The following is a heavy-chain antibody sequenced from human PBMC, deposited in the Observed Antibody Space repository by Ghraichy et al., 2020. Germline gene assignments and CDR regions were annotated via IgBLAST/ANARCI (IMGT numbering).Heavy chain of an antibody. CDR3: AKDRDSSSWFLVDIIPLAGFDY. J-gene: IGHJ4*02. Sequence: GGSLRLSCAASGFTFSGYAMSWVRQAPGKGLEWVSSISGSTGGTYYADSVKGRFTISRDNSKNTLYLQMNSLRAEDTAVYYCAKDRDSSSWFLVDIIPLAGFDYWGQGTLLTVSS. D-gene: IGHD6-13*01. V-gene: IGHV3-23*01. CDR1: GFTFSGYA. CDR2: ISGSTGGT.